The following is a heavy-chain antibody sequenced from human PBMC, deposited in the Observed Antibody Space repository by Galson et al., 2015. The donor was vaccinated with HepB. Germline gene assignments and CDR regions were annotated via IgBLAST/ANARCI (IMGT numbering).Heavy chain of an antibody. V-gene: IGHV4-59*13. D-gene: IGHD3-10*02. CDR3: ASAMPSTMSAYDY. Sequence: ETLSLTCTISGDSISRYFCSWIRQAPGKTLEWIGNIYYAGINTYSPSLKSRVTISVDTSKNQFSLKLRSVTAADTAVYYCASAMPSTMSAYDYWGQGTLVSVSS. J-gene: IGHJ4*02. CDR2: IYYAGIN. CDR1: GDSISRYF.